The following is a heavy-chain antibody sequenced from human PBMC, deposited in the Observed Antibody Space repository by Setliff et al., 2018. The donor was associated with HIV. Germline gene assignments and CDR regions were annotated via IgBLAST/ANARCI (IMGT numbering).Heavy chain of an antibody. J-gene: IGHJ3*02. CDR3: ARDYYNFQDM. V-gene: IGHV4-34*01. CDR1: GGSFSGYY. D-gene: IGHD3-3*01. Sequence: KPSETLSLTCAVCGGSFSGYYWSWIRQPPGKGLEWIGEINHSGSTNYTPSLKSRVAISLDTSKNQFSLKLRSVTAADSAVYYCARDYYNFQDMWGQGTMVTVSS. CDR2: INHSGST.